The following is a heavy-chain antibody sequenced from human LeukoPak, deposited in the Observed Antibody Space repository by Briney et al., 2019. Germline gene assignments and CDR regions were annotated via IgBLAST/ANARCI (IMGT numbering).Heavy chain of an antibody. CDR1: GFTFSSYW. D-gene: IGHD2/OR15-2a*01. J-gene: IGHJ4*02. Sequence: HAGGSLRLSCAVSGFTFSSYWMTWVRQAPGKGLEWVAVIWYDGSNKYYADSVKGRFTISRDNSKNTLYLQMNSLRAEDTAVYYCARDSSMAPDYWGQGTLVTVSS. V-gene: IGHV3-33*08. CDR2: IWYDGSNK. CDR3: ARDSSMAPDY.